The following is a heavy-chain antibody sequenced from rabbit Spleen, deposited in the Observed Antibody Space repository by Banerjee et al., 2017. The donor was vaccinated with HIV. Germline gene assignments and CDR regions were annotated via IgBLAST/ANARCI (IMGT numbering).Heavy chain of an antibody. D-gene: IGHD4-1*01. Sequence: QSLEETGGGLVQPGGSLTLSCKASGFDVSSDYMTWVRQAPGKGLEWIGCIYIGSVTTDYANWVNGRFTISKTSSTTVTLQMTSLTVADTATYFCARVSESSGWGEDLWGQGTLVTVS. CDR2: IYIGSVTT. CDR1: GFDVSSDY. V-gene: IGHV1S40*01. J-gene: IGHJ3*01. CDR3: ARVSESSGWGEDL.